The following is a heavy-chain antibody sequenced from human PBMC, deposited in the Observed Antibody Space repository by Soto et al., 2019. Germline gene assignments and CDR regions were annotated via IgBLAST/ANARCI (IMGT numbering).Heavy chain of an antibody. V-gene: IGHV2-5*01. D-gene: IGHD3-9*01. CDR2: IYWNDDK. Sequence: GSGPTLVNPTQTLTLTCTFSGFSLSTSGVGVGWIRQPPGKALEWLALIYWNDDKRYSPSLKSRLTITKDTSKNQVVLTMTNMDPVDKATYYCAHRLTFYYYYGRDVWGQWTTVTVCS. CDR1: GFSLSTSGVG. CDR3: AHRLTFYYYYGRDV. J-gene: IGHJ6*02.